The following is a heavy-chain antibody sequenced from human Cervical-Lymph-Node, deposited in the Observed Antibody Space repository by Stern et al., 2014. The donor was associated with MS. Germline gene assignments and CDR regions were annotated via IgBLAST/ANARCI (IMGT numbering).Heavy chain of an antibody. V-gene: IGHV3-9*01. CDR2: ISWNSNSI. CDR1: GFTFDDHA. J-gene: IGHJ4*02. D-gene: IGHD4-11*01. CDR3: VKEVDSSTAVSFDY. Sequence: EVQLEESGGGLVQPGRSLRLSCAASGFTFDDHAMHWVRQSPAKGLEWVAGISWNSNSIAYAASVKGRFTISRDNAQNSLFLQMNSLRPEDTALYYCVKEVDSSTAVSFDYWGQGTLVTVSS.